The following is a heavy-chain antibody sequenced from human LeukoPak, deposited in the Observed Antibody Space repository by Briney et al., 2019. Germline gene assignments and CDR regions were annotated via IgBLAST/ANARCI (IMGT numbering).Heavy chain of an antibody. CDR2: IYYSGST. D-gene: IGHD2-2*01. J-gene: IGHJ5*02. Sequence: WVRQAPGKELEWIGSIYYSGSTYYNPSLKSRVTISVDTSKNQFSLKLSSVTAADTAVYYCARIYCSSTSCNGEGFDPWGQGTLVTVSS. V-gene: IGHV4-39*01. CDR3: ARIYCSSTSCNGEGFDP.